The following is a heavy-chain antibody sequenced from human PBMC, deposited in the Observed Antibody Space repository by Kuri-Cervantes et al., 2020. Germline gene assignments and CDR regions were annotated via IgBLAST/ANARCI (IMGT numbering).Heavy chain of an antibody. Sequence: GESLKISCVASGFTFSSYGMAWVRQAPGKGLEWVSTIDASGTNMHYADSVKGRFSISRDNSKNTLYLQMNSLRAEDTAVYYCARDHGGIAVAGHLGYWGQGTLVTVSS. CDR2: IDASGTNM. D-gene: IGHD6-19*01. J-gene: IGHJ4*02. V-gene: IGHV3-23*01. CDR3: ARDHGGIAVAGHLGY. CDR1: GFTFSSYG.